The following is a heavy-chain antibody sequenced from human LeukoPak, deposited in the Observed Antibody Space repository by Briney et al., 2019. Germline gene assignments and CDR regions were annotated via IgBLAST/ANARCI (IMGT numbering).Heavy chain of an antibody. Sequence: ASVKVSCKASGYTFTSYDINWVRQATGQGLEWMGWMNPNSGNTGYAQKFQGRVTMTRNTSISTAYMELSRLRSDDTAVYYCARALLGYCSSTSCYGGWFDPWGQGTLVTVSS. J-gene: IGHJ5*02. D-gene: IGHD2-2*01. V-gene: IGHV1-8*01. CDR3: ARALLGYCSSTSCYGGWFDP. CDR1: GYTFTSYD. CDR2: MNPNSGNT.